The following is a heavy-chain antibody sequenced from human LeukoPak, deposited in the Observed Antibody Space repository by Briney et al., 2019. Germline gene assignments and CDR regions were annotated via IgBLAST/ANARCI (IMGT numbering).Heavy chain of an antibody. J-gene: IGHJ4*02. V-gene: IGHV4-39*01. CDR3: ARLGTSWYVSLDY. CDR1: GGSNSNNNYY. D-gene: IGHD6-13*01. CDR2: IYSGGNT. Sequence: SETLSLTCTVSGGSNSNNNYYWGWIRRPPGKGLEWIASIYSGGNTYYNPSLKSRVTMSVDTSKNQFSLKLTSVTAADTAMYYCARLGTSWYVSLDYWGQGTLVTVSS.